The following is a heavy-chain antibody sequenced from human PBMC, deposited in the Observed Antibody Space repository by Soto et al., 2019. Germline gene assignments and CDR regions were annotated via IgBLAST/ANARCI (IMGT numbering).Heavy chain of an antibody. CDR3: ARDFSGPFDI. CDR2: IWYDGSNK. V-gene: IGHV3-33*01. J-gene: IGHJ3*02. CDR1: GFTFSSYG. Sequence: QVQLVESGGGVVQPGRSLRLSCAASGFTFSSYGMHWVRQAPGKGLEWVAVIWYDGSNKYYADSVKGRFTISRDNSKITLYLQMNSLRAEDTAVYYCARDFSGPFDIWGQGTMVTVSS.